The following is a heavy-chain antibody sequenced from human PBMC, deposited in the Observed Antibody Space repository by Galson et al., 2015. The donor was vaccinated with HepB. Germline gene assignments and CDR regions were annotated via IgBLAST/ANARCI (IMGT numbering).Heavy chain of an antibody. Sequence: SLRLSCAASGFTFSSYAMSWVRQAPGKGLEWVSAISGSGGSTYYADSVKGRFTISRDNSKNTLYLRMNSLRAEDTAVYYCAKMGLRYQDFDYWGQGTLVTVSS. CDR2: ISGSGGST. V-gene: IGHV3-23*01. J-gene: IGHJ4*02. CDR1: GFTFSSYA. CDR3: AKMGLRYQDFDY. D-gene: IGHD5-12*01.